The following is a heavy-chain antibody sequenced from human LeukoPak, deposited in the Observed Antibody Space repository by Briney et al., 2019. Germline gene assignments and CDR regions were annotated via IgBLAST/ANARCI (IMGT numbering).Heavy chain of an antibody. D-gene: IGHD1-26*01. J-gene: IGHJ4*02. V-gene: IGHV3-7*01. CDR1: GFTFSSYW. Sequence: GGSLRLSCAASGFTFSSYWMSWVRQAPGKGLEWVANIKQDGTEKNYLDSVKGRFTISRDNAKNSLFLQMNTLKAEDTAVYYCTREAIVGTAFPSDYWGLGTLVTVSS. CDR3: TREAIVGTAFPSDY. CDR2: IKQDGTEK.